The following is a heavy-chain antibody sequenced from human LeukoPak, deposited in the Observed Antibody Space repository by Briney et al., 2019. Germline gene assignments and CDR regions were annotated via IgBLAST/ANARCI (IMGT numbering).Heavy chain of an antibody. CDR1: GGSFSGYY. D-gene: IGHD4-23*01. J-gene: IGHJ5*02. CDR2: INHSGST. Sequence: SETLSLTCAVYGGSFSGYYWSWIRQPPGKGLEWIGEINHSGSTNYNPSLKSRVTISVDTSKNQFSLKLSSVTAADTAVYYCARGVYGGNSRLNWFDPWGQGTLVTVSS. V-gene: IGHV4-34*01. CDR3: ARGVYGGNSRLNWFDP.